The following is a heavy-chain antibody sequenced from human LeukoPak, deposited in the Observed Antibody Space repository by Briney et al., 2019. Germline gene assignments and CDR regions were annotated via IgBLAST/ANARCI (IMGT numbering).Heavy chain of an antibody. D-gene: IGHD3-22*01. V-gene: IGHV3-7*01. CDR2: INLDGSQK. Sequence: GGSLRLSCAASGFTVFNYWMSWVRQAPGKGLEWVANINLDGSQKYYVDSLKGRFTISRDNAKNSLYLQMNSLRAEDTAVYYCARGGGPPYYYESSGSPDYWGQGTLVTVSS. CDR1: GFTVFNYW. CDR3: ARGGGPPYYYESSGSPDY. J-gene: IGHJ4*02.